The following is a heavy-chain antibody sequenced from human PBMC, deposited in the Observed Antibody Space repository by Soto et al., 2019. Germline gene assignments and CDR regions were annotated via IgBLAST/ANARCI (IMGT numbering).Heavy chain of an antibody. CDR3: ARRRGAFDI. Sequence: QLQLQESGPGLVKPSETLSLTCTVSGGSISSSSYYWGWIRQPPGKGLEWIGSIYYSGSTYYNPSLXXRXTXXVDTSKNQFSLKLSSVTAADTAVYYCARRRGAFDIWGQGTMVTVSS. CDR1: GGSISSSSYY. J-gene: IGHJ3*02. CDR2: IYYSGST. V-gene: IGHV4-39*01.